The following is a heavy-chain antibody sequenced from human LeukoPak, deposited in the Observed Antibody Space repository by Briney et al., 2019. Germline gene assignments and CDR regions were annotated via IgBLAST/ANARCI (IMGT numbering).Heavy chain of an antibody. CDR1: GFTFSSYG. J-gene: IGHJ4*02. CDR3: AKDSRLRLGELSFTLFDY. CDR2: ISGSGGGT. V-gene: IGHV3-23*01. D-gene: IGHD3-16*02. Sequence: GGSLRLSCAASGFTFSSYGMSWVRQAPGKGLEWVSAISGSGGGTYYADSVKGRFAISRDNSKNTLYLQMNSLRAEDTAVYYCAKDSRLRLGELSFTLFDYWGQGTLVTVSS.